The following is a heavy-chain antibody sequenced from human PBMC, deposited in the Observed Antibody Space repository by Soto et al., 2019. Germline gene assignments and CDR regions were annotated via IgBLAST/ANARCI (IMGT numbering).Heavy chain of an antibody. Sequence: SETLSLTCTVSGGSISSSSYYWGWIRQPPGKGLEWIGSIYYSGSTYYNPSLKSRVTISVDTSKNQFSLKLSSVTAADTAVYYCARGEYYYGSGSYYNLFDYWGQGTLVTVSS. CDR1: GGSISSSSYY. D-gene: IGHD3-10*01. CDR3: ARGEYYYGSGSYYNLFDY. J-gene: IGHJ4*02. CDR2: IYYSGST. V-gene: IGHV4-39*01.